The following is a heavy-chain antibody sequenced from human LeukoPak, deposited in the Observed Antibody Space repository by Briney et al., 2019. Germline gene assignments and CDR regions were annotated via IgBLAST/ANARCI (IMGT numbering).Heavy chain of an antibody. CDR3: ARGNSPAGIWFDP. J-gene: IGHJ5*02. CDR2: INHSGST. V-gene: IGHV4-34*01. Sequence: PSETLSLTCAVYGGSFSGYYWSWIRQPPGKGLEWIGEINHSGSTNYNPSLKSRVTMSVDTSKNQFSLKLSSVTAADTAVYYCARGNSPAGIWFDPWGQGTLVTVSS. CDR1: GGSFSGYY.